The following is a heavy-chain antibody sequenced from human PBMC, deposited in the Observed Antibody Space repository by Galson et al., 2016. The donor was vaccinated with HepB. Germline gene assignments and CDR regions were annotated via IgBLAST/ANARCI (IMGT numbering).Heavy chain of an antibody. CDR1: GGPISSGGYY. V-gene: IGHV4-31*03. CDR2: IFYSGST. D-gene: IGHD2-2*01. Sequence: TLSLTCTVSGGPISSGGYYWSWIRQHPGKGLEWIGDIFYSGSTYYNPSLKSRVTISVDTSKNQFSLKLNSVTAADTAVYYCARGKAIVVVPAAIEAGMAAGGTFDYWGQGTLVTVSS. J-gene: IGHJ4*02. CDR3: ARGKAIVVVPAAIEAGMAAGGTFDY.